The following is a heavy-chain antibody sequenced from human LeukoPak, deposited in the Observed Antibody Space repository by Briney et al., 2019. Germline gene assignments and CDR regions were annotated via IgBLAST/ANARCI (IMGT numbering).Heavy chain of an antibody. CDR3: ARGVQQQLIYYFDS. V-gene: IGHV1-18*01. J-gene: IGHJ4*02. CDR2: ISAYNGNT. Sequence: GASVKISCKASGGTFSSYGISWVRQAPGQGLEWMGWISAYNGNTNYAQKLQGRVTMTTDTSTSTAYMELRSLRSDDTAVYYCARGVQQQLIYYFDSWGQGTLVTVSS. CDR1: GGTFSSYG. D-gene: IGHD6-13*01.